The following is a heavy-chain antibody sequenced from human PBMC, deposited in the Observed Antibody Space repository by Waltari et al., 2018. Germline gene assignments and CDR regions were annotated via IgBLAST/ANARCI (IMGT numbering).Heavy chain of an antibody. Sequence: QVQLQESGPGLVKPSETLSLTCTVSGGSIRSHYWSWIRQPPGKGLEWIGYIYYSGSTNYNPSLKSRVTISVDTSKNQFSLKLSSVTAADTAVYYCARADNDAFDIWGQGTMVTVSS. CDR3: ARADNDAFDI. CDR1: GGSIRSHY. CDR2: IYYSGST. J-gene: IGHJ3*02. V-gene: IGHV4-59*11.